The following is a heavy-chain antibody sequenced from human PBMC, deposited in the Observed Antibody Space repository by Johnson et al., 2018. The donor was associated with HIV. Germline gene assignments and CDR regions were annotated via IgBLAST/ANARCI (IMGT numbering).Heavy chain of an antibody. D-gene: IGHD5-24*01. CDR2: ISYDGSNK. CDR1: GFTFSSYA. Sequence: QVHLVESGGGVVQPGRSLRLSCAASGFTFSSYAMHWVRQAPGKGLEWVAVISYDGSNKYYADSVKGRFTIYRDNSKNTLSLQMDSLRPEDTAVYYCAREGRGYNYLGAFDIWGQGTKVTVSS. CDR3: AREGRGYNYLGAFDI. J-gene: IGHJ3*02. V-gene: IGHV3-30-3*01.